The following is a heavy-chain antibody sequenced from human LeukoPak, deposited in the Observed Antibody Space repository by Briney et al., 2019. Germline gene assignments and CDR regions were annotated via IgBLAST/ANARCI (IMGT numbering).Heavy chain of an antibody. Sequence: PSETLTLICTVSGGSISSGYCYWSWIRLPTERALEWVADMYYSGSTYYNPSLKSRVTMSAATSKNQLSLKLSSVTAADTAVYYYARPYYYDSRIAAWGQGILVTVSS. CDR1: GGSISSGYCY. CDR3: ARPYYYDSRIAA. D-gene: IGHD3-22*01. J-gene: IGHJ5*02. V-gene: IGHV4-30-4*01. CDR2: MYYSGST.